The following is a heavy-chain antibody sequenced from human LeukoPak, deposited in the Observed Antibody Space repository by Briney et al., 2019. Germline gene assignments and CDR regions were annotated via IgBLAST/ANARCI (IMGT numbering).Heavy chain of an antibody. CDR3: ARGSLNYDILTGYSAYDAFDI. CDR1: GYTFTDYY. CDR2: INPNSGGT. J-gene: IGHJ3*02. Sequence: ASVTVSFKASGYTFTDYYMRWVRQAPGQGREWMGWINPNSGGTNYTQKFQGRVTMTRDTSISTAYLELSRLTSDDTAVYYCARGSLNYDILTGYSAYDAFDIWGQGTMVSVSS. V-gene: IGHV1-2*02. D-gene: IGHD3-9*01.